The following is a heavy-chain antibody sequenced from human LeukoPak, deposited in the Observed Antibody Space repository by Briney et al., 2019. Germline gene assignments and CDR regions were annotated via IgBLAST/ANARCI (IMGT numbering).Heavy chain of an antibody. V-gene: IGHV3-73*01. J-gene: IGHJ4*02. D-gene: IGHD3-22*01. CDR2: IRSKANSYAT. CDR1: GFTFSSYA. CDR3: TRRGYEYYDSSGYYSSDY. Sequence: GGSLRLSCAASGFTFSSYAMSWDRQASGKGLEWVGRIRSKANSYATAYAASVKGRFTISRDDSKNTAYLQMNSLKTEDTAVYYCTRRGYEYYDSSGYYSSDYWGQGTLVTVSS.